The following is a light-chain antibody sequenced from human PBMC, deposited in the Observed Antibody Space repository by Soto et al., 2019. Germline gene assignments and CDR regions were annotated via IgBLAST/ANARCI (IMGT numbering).Light chain of an antibody. CDR2: DAS. CDR3: QQCNTYWT. CDR1: QSISGW. J-gene: IGKJ1*01. Sequence: DIQMTKSPSTLSASVGDTVTVTCRASQSISGWLAWYQQKPGKAPKLLIYDASSLESGVPSRFSGSGSGTEFTLTISSLQPDDFATYYCQQCNTYWTFGQGTKVDIK. V-gene: IGKV1-5*01.